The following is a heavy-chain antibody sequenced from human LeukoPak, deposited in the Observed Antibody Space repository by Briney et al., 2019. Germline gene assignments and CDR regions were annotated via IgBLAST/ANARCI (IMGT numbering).Heavy chain of an antibody. CDR2: IYSGGSS. D-gene: IGHD4-17*01. J-gene: IGHJ3*02. CDR1: GFSVSTNY. CDR3: ASRTTVTTEDAFDI. V-gene: IGHV3-66*01. Sequence: AGGSLRLSCAASGFSVSTNYVSWVRQAPGKGLEWVSVIYSGGSSDYAGSVKGRFTISRDNSRNTLYLQMNSLRAEDTAVYYRASRTTVTTEDAFDIWGQGTMVTVSS.